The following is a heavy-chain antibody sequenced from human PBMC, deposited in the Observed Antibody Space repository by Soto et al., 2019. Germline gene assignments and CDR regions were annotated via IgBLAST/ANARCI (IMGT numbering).Heavy chain of an antibody. J-gene: IGHJ4*02. CDR3: AKGIYYYDSSGYRLFDY. Sequence: LRLSCATSGFMFNNYAMSWVRQAPGKGLEWVSTVSVSDGTTYYANSLKGRFTISRDNSKKTVYLQMNRLRADDTAIYYCAKGIYYYDSSGYRLFDYWGQGTLVTVTS. D-gene: IGHD3-22*01. V-gene: IGHV3-23*01. CDR2: VSVSDGTT. CDR1: GFMFNNYA.